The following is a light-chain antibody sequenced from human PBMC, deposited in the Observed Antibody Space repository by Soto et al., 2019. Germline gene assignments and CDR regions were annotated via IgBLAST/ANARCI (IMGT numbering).Light chain of an antibody. CDR2: GAS. V-gene: IGKV3-15*01. J-gene: IGKJ1*01. Sequence: EIEMTQSPAILSVSPGERATLSCRASQSVSSNLAWYQQKPGQAPRLLIYGASTRATGIPARFSGSGSGTEFTLTISSLQSEDFAVYYCQQYNNWPRWTFGQGTKVDIK. CDR3: QQYNNWPRWT. CDR1: QSVSSN.